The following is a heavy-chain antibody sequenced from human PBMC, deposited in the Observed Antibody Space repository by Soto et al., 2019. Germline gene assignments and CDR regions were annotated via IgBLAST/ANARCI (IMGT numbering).Heavy chain of an antibody. J-gene: IGHJ6*03. V-gene: IGHV4-31*03. Sequence: TLSLTCTVSGGSISSGGYYWSWIRQHPGKGLEWIGYIYYSGSTYYNPSLKSRVTISVDTSKNQFSLKLSSVTAADTAVYYCARGGDYDILTGYYIPNNYYYYMDVWGKGTTVTVSS. CDR3: ARGGDYDILTGYYIPNNYYYYMDV. D-gene: IGHD3-9*01. CDR2: IYYSGST. CDR1: GGSISSGGYY.